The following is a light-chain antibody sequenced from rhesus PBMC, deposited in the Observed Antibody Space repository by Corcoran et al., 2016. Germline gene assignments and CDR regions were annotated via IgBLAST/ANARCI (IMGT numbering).Light chain of an antibody. V-gene: IGLV2-32*02. CDR2: EVS. CDR1: SSDIGHYNF. J-gene: IGLJ1*01. Sequence: QAALTQPRSVSGSPGQSVTISCTGASSDIGHYNFVSWYQEHPGTAPKLMIYEVSKRPSGVSDRFSGSKSDNTASLTLSGLQAEDEADYYCSSYGGSNTYYIFGGGTRLTVL. CDR3: SSYGGSNTYYI.